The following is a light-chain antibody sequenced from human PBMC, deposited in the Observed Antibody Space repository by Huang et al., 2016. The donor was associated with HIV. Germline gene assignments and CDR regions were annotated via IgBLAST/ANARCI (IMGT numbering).Light chain of an antibody. CDR1: RSLLFAANSKNF. J-gene: IGKJ2*01. Sequence: DILLTQSPDSLAVSLVEGATLTCRSSRSLLFAANSKNFLAWYQQKPGQSPKVLMDMASVRESGVPERFTGSGSGTEFTLTIASLQAEDVAVYYCQQFYNMPYTFGRGTRLEI. V-gene: IGKV4-1*01. CDR3: QQFYNMPYT. CDR2: MAS.